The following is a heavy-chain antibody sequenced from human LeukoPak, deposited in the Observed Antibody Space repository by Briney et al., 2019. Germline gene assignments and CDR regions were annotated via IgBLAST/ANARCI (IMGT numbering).Heavy chain of an antibody. V-gene: IGHV1-3*01. Sequence: GASVRVSCKASGYTFTSYGFSWVRQAPGQRLEWMGWINAGNGNTKYSQKFQGRVTITRDTSASTAYMELSSLRSEDAAVYYCARASVVVITSALDYWGQGTLVTVSS. J-gene: IGHJ4*02. D-gene: IGHD3-22*01. CDR2: INAGNGNT. CDR3: ARASVVVITSALDY. CDR1: GYTFTSYG.